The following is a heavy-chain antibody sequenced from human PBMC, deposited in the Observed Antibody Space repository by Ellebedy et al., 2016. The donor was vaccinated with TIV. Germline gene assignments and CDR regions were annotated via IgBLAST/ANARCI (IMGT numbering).Heavy chain of an antibody. CDR2: ISSSSSYI. Sequence: GESLKISXAASGFTFSSYSMNWVRQAPGKGLEWVSSISSSSSYIYYADLVKGRFTISRDNAKNSLYLQMNSLRAEDTAVYYCARANRIYCSGGSCYGMDVWGQGTTVTVSS. J-gene: IGHJ6*02. CDR1: GFTFSSYS. D-gene: IGHD2-15*01. CDR3: ARANRIYCSGGSCYGMDV. V-gene: IGHV3-21*01.